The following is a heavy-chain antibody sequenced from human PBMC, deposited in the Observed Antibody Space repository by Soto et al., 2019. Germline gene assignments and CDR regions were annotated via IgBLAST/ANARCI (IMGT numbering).Heavy chain of an antibody. Sequence: GESLKISCKGFGYLFSSYWLAWVRQMPGKGLEWMGIIHPTDSDTRYSPSFQGQVTISVDKSISTAYVQWSSLKASDTAMYYCARGGYCTGTDCQRQYFDYWGQGTPVTVSS. CDR3: ARGGYCTGTDCQRQYFDY. D-gene: IGHD2-8*02. V-gene: IGHV5-51*01. J-gene: IGHJ4*02. CDR2: IHPTDSDT. CDR1: GYLFSSYW.